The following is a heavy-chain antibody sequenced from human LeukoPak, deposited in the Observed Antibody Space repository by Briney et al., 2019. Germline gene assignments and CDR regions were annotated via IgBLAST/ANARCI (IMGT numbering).Heavy chain of an antibody. CDR1: VFTFSRYA. J-gene: IGHJ6*02. CDR3: AKGGSSYGSGSRYYYYGMDV. V-gene: IGHV3-23*01. Sequence: GGTLRLSCAASVFTFSRYAMSWVRQAPERGLECVSDISGSGGSTYYADSVKGRFTISRDNSKNTLYLQMNSLRAEDTAVYYCAKGGSSYGSGSRYYYYGMDVWGQGTTVTVSS. CDR2: ISGSGGST. D-gene: IGHD3-10*01.